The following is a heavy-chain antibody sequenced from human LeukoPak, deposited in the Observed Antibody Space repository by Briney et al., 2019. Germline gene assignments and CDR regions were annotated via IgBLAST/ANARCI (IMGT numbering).Heavy chain of an antibody. V-gene: IGHV3-30*01. D-gene: IGHD2-15*01. CDR1: GFTFSSYA. J-gene: IGHJ6*03. Sequence: GRSLRLSCAASGFTFSSYAMHWVRQAPGKGLEWVAVISYDGSNKYYADSVKGQFTISRDNSKNALYLQMNSLRAEDTAVYYCARAGMVVAVGYYYYYMDVWGKGTTVTVSS. CDR2: ISYDGSNK. CDR3: ARAGMVVAVGYYYYYMDV.